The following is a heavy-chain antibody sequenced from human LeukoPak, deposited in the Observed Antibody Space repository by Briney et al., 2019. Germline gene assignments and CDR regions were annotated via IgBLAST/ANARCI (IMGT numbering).Heavy chain of an antibody. CDR2: INHSGST. Sequence: SETLSLTCAVYGGSFSGYYWSWIRQPPGKGLGWIGEINHSGSTNYNPSLKSRVTISVDTSKNQFSLKLSSVTAADTAVYYCASTSYWGQGTLVTVSS. CDR3: ASTSY. J-gene: IGHJ4*02. V-gene: IGHV4-34*01. CDR1: GGSFSGYY.